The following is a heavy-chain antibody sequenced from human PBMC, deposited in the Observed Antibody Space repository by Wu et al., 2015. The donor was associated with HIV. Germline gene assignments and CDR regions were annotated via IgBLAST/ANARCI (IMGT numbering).Heavy chain of an antibody. CDR1: GYTFTDYY. CDR3: ARGQYCGGDCYLDN. CDR2: IIPHGGGT. D-gene: IGHD2-21*02. J-gene: IGHJ4*02. Sequence: QVQLVQSGAEVKKPGASVKVSCKASGYTFTDYYIHWVRQAPGQGLEWMGWIIPHGGGTEFAQKFQGRVTMTRDTSISTAYMELRNLKYDDTAVYYCARGQYCGGDCYLDNWGQGTLVTVSS. V-gene: IGHV1-2*02.